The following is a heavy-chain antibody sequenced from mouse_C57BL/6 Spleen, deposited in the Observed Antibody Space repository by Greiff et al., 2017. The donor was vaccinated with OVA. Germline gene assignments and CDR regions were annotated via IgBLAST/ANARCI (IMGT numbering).Heavy chain of an antibody. J-gene: IGHJ4*01. Sequence: VHLQQSGPELVKPGASVKIPCKASGYTFTDYNMDWVKQSHGKSLEWIGDINPNNGGTIYNQKFKGKATLTVDKSSSTAYMELRSLTSEDTAVYYCARQRYDGYSYAMDYWGQGTSVTVSS. V-gene: IGHV1-18*01. CDR1: GYTFTDYN. CDR2: INPNNGGT. D-gene: IGHD2-3*01. CDR3: ARQRYDGYSYAMDY.